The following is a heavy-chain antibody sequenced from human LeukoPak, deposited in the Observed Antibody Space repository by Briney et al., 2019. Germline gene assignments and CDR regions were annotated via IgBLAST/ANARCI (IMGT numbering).Heavy chain of an antibody. J-gene: IGHJ4*02. CDR2: IYTSGST. V-gene: IGHV4-4*07. CDR3: ARLGYCSSTSCYLFDY. D-gene: IGHD2-2*01. CDR1: GGSISSYY. Sequence: SETLSLTCTVSGGSISSYYWSWIRQPAGKELEWIGRIYTSGSTNYNPSLKSRVTISVDTSKNQFSLKLSSVTAADTAVYYCARLGYCSSTSCYLFDYWGQGTLVTVSS.